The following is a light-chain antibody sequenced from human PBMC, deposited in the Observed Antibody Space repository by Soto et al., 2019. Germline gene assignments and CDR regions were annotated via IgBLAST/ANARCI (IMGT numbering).Light chain of an antibody. CDR3: QQSHSIPYT. Sequence: DIQMTQSPSSLSASVGDRVTITCRASQTISSYLNWYQQKPGKAPKLLIYAASSLQSGVPSRFSGSGFGTDSTLTISSLQPEDFATYYCQQSHSIPYTFGQGTKLEIK. J-gene: IGKJ2*01. V-gene: IGKV1-39*01. CDR2: AAS. CDR1: QTISSY.